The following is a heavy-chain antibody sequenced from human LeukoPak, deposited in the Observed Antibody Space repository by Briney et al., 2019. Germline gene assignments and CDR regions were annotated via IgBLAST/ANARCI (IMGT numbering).Heavy chain of an antibody. J-gene: IGHJ4*02. CDR1: GLTLSNYG. Sequence: PGGSLRLSCAVSGLTLSNYGMSWVRQAPGKGLEWVSFISSSSSIINYVDSVRGRFTISRDNAKNSLYLQMNSLRAEDTAVYYCARDIGGSYTAIDYWGQGTLVTVSS. V-gene: IGHV3-48*04. CDR2: ISSSSSII. CDR3: ARDIGGSYTAIDY. D-gene: IGHD1-26*01.